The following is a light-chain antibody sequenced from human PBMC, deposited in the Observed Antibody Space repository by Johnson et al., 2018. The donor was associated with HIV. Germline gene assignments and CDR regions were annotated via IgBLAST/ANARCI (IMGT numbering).Light chain of an antibody. Sequence: QSVLTQPPSVSAAPGQKVSISCSGSSSYIGNNYVSSYQQLPGTAPKFLIFDNNKRPSGIPDRFSGSKSGSSAPLGITGLQTGDEADYYCGTWDSSLSALYVFGTGTKVTVL. CDR3: GTWDSSLSALYV. J-gene: IGLJ1*01. CDR2: DNN. V-gene: IGLV1-51*01. CDR1: SSYIGNNY.